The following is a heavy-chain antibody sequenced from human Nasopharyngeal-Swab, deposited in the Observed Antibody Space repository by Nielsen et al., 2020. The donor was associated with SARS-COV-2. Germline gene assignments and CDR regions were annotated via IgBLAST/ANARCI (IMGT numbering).Heavy chain of an antibody. CDR2: IVPALGLP. CDR1: GDTFTNSA. J-gene: IGHJ4*02. D-gene: IGHD5-12*01. V-gene: IGHV1-69*10. CDR3: AREGGYGAYDAPDY. Sequence: SVKVSCKTSGDTFTNSAISWVRQAPGQGLGWMGGIVPALGLPNYAQKFRGRVTITADRSTTTSYLELSSLRSEDTAIYYCAREGGYGAYDAPDYWGQGTLVTVSS.